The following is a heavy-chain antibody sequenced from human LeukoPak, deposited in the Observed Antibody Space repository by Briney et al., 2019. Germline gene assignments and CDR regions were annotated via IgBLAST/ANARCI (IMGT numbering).Heavy chain of an antibody. CDR1: GITLSNYG. CDR2: ISGSGGST. D-gene: IGHD4-17*01. V-gene: IGHV3-23*01. J-gene: IGHJ4*02. Sequence: PGGSLRLSCAVSGITLSNYGMTWVRQAPGKGLEWVSAISGSGGSTYYADSVKGRFTISRDNFKNTLYLQMNSLRAEDTAVYYCASGLRGYGDYVRYWGQGTLVTVSS. CDR3: ASGLRGYGDYVRY.